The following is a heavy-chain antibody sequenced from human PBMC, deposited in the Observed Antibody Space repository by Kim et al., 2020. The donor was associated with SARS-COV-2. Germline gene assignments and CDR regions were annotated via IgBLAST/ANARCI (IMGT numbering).Heavy chain of an antibody. Sequence: IDYADSVKGRFITSRDNARNSRYLQMNSLRPEDTALYYCTRDVLAGGADVWGQGTAVIVSS. CDR3: TRDVLAGGADV. D-gene: IGHD2-21*01. V-gene: IGHV3-9*01. J-gene: IGHJ6*02. CDR2: I.